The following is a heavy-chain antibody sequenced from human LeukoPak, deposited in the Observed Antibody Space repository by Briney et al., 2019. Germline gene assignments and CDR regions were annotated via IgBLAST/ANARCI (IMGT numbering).Heavy chain of an antibody. CDR2: VST. V-gene: IGHV4-39*01. D-gene: IGHD5-18*01. Sequence: GSLRLSCAASGFTFSSYAMSWVRQAPGKGLEWIGVSTYYNPSLKNRVTISRDTSKNQFSLKLSSVTAADTAIYYCARAGYSYGIISYFDSWGQGTLVTVPS. CDR1: GFTFSSYA. CDR3: ARAGYSYGIISYFDS. J-gene: IGHJ4*02.